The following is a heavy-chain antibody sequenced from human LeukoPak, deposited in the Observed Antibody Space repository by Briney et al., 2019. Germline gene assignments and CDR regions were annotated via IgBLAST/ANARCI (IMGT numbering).Heavy chain of an antibody. D-gene: IGHD5-12*01. J-gene: IGHJ6*03. CDR3: ARAIEEWLRQAYYYYYMDV. CDR1: GYTFTSYG. Sequence: ASVKVSCKASGYTFTSYGISWVRQAPGQGLEWMGWISAYNGNTNYAQKLQGRVTMTTDTSTSTAYMELRSLRSEDTAVYYCARAIEEWLRQAYYYYYMDVWGKGTTVTVSS. V-gene: IGHV1-18*01. CDR2: ISAYNGNT.